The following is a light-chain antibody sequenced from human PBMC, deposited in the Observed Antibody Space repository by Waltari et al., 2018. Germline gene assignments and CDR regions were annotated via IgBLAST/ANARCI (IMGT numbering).Light chain of an antibody. CDR3: QHYVRLPVS. CDR2: GAS. J-gene: IGKJ1*01. CDR1: QSVSRS. V-gene: IGKV3-20*01. Sequence: EIVLTQSPGTLSLSPGERATLSCRASQSVSRSLAWYQQKPAQAPRLLISGASSRATRXPXXXSGXXSGTXFXLTXSXLEPEDFAVYYCQHYVRLPVSFGQGTKVEIK.